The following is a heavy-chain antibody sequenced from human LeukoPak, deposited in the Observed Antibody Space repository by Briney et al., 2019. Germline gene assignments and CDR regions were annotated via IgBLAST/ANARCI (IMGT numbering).Heavy chain of an antibody. J-gene: IGHJ6*03. CDR3: AKGGNSGRTYYYYYMDV. CDR1: GFTFSSYG. CDR2: ISGSGGST. D-gene: IGHD6-19*01. V-gene: IGHV3-23*01. Sequence: GGSLRLSCAASGFTFSSYGMSWVRQAPGEGMEWVWSISGSGGSTYYADSVKGRFTISRDSSNNTVYLQMNGLRAEDTAVYYCAKGGNSGRTYYYYYMDVWGKGTTVTVSS.